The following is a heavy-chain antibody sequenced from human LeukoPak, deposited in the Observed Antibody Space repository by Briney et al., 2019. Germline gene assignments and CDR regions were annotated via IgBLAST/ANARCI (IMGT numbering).Heavy chain of an antibody. CDR3: ARRSHSSSWYNPYYYYYYMDV. CDR1: GYTFTGYY. CDR2: INPNSGGT. Sequence: ASVKVSCKASGYTFTGYYMHWVRQAPGQGLEWMGWINPNSGGTNYAQKFQGRVTMTRNTSISTAYMKLSSLRSEDTAVYYCARRSHSSSWYNPYYYYYYMDVWGKGTTVTISS. V-gene: IGHV1-2*02. D-gene: IGHD6-13*01. J-gene: IGHJ6*03.